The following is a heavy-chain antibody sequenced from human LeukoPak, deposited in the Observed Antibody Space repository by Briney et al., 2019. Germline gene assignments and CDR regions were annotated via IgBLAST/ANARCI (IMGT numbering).Heavy chain of an antibody. V-gene: IGHV4-31*03. D-gene: IGHD2-2*01. J-gene: IGHJ6*03. CDR1: GGSISSGGYY. Sequence: SQTLSLTCTVSGGSISSGGYYWSWIRQHPGKGLEWIGYIYYSGSTNYNPSLKSRVTISVDTSKNQFSLKLSSVTAADTAVYYCARSGVRIVVPAANIGLYYYMDVWGKGTTVTVSS. CDR3: ARSGVRIVVPAANIGLYYYMDV. CDR2: IYYSGST.